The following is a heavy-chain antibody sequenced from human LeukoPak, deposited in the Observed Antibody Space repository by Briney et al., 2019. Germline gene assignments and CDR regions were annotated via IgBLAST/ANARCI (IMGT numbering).Heavy chain of an antibody. Sequence: SGGSPRLSCVASGFTFSSYWMHWVRQDPRKGLVWVSRISGDGRNINYADSVRGRFTISRDNAKNTLYLQMNTLRVEDTAVYYCTRDLMDYDVSTGLHHYYMDVWGQGTTVTVSS. J-gene: IGHJ6*02. CDR2: ISGDGRNI. D-gene: IGHD3-9*01. CDR1: GFTFSSYW. CDR3: TRDLMDYDVSTGLHHYYMDV. V-gene: IGHV3-74*01.